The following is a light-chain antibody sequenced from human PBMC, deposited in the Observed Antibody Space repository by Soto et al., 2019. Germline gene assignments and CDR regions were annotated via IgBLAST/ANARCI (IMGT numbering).Light chain of an antibody. CDR1: SSDVGSYNY. J-gene: IGLJ2*01. Sequence: QSALTQPPSASGSPGQSATISCSGSSSDVGSYNYVSWYQQHPGKAPKLMIYEVSKRPSGVPDRFSASKSGNTASLTVSGLQAEDEADYYCSSYAGSNIVIFGGGTKVTVL. V-gene: IGLV2-8*01. CDR2: EVS. CDR3: SSYAGSNIVI.